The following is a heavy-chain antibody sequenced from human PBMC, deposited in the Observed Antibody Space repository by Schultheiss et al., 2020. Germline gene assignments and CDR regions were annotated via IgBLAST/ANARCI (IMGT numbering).Heavy chain of an antibody. CDR3: ARSSGQRNYLDY. V-gene: IGHV3-30*04. CDR1: GFTFSSYA. D-gene: IGHD6-19*01. Sequence: GESLKISCAASGFTFSSYAMHWVRQAPGKGLEWVAVISYDGSKKYYADSVKGRFTISRDNSKNTLNLQMNSLRGEDTAVYYCARSSGQRNYLDYWGQGSLVTVSS. CDR2: ISYDGSKK. J-gene: IGHJ4*02.